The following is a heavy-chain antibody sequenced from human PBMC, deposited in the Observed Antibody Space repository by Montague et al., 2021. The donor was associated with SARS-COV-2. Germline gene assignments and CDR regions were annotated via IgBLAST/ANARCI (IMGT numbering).Heavy chain of an antibody. V-gene: IGHV4-61*08. Sequence: SETLSLTCTVSGDSVISGAYYWSWIRQPPGNGLEWIAYIYYSGNTYTKYNPSLESRVSISVDTSTNQFSLKLTSGSAADTAVYYCAREYFDSSGLVWIDPWGQGTLVIASS. CDR2: IYYSGNTYT. CDR3: AREYFDSSGLVWIDP. CDR1: GDSVISGAYY. D-gene: IGHD3-22*01. J-gene: IGHJ5*02.